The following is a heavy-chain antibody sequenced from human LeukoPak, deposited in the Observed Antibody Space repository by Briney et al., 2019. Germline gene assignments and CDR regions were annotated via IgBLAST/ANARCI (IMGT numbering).Heavy chain of an antibody. Sequence: GESLKISCKGSGYDVTTYWIGWVRQMPGKGLEWMGIIYPGDSDTRYSPSFQGQVTISADKSISTAYLQWSSLRASDTAIYYCARQAKDTSGSYWVDYWGQGTLVTVSS. J-gene: IGHJ4*02. D-gene: IGHD3-10*01. CDR1: GYDVTTYW. CDR3: ARQAKDTSGSYWVDY. CDR2: IYPGDSDT. V-gene: IGHV5-51*01.